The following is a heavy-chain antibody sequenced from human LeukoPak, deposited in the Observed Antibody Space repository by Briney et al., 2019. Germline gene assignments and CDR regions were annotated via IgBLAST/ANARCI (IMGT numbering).Heavy chain of an antibody. J-gene: IGHJ6*03. CDR3: AGTSGYYYYYYMDV. D-gene: IGHD6-6*01. CDR1: GYTFTSCG. V-gene: IGHV1-18*01. CDR2: ISAYNGDT. Sequence: GASVKVSCKASGYTFTSCGISWVRQAPGQGLEWMGWISAYNGDTNYARKLQGRVTMTTDTSTSTAYMELSRLRSDDTAVYYCAGTSGYYYYYYMDVWGKGTTVTVSS.